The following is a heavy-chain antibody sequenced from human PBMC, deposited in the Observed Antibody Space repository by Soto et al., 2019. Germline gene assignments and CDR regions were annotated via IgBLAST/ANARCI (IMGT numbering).Heavy chain of an antibody. CDR2: IKQDGSET. Sequence: GGSLRLSCVASGFTFSTFEMSWARQGPGRGLEWVAVIKQDGSETYYVDSVKGRFTISRDNAKKSLYLQMNTLRAEDTAVYYCVTDWGQLSGAWGQGILGTVPQ. D-gene: IGHD3-16*01. J-gene: IGHJ5*02. CDR3: VTDWGQLSGA. CDR1: GFTFSTFE. V-gene: IGHV3-7*03.